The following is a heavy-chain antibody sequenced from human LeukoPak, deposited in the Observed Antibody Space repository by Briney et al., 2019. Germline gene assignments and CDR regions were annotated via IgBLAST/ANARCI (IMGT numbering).Heavy chain of an antibody. J-gene: IGHJ4*02. CDR1: GYSISSGYY. CDR2: SGST. Sequence: PSETLSLTCTVSGYSISSGYYWCWIRQPPGKGLEWIGSGSTYYNPSLKSRVTISVDTSKNQFSLKLSSVTAADTAVYYCAGHYDSSGPIDYWGQGTLVTVSS. D-gene: IGHD3-22*01. CDR3: AGHYDSSGPIDY. V-gene: IGHV4-38-2*02.